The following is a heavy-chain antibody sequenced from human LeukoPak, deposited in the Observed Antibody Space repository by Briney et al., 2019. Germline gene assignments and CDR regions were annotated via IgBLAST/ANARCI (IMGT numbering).Heavy chain of an antibody. D-gene: IGHD2-2*01. V-gene: IGHV5-51*01. CDR1: GYSLTIYW. Sequence: GESLKISCKGSGYSLTIYWIGWVRQMPGKGLEWMGIIYPGDSDTRYCPSFQGQVTISADKSISTAYLQWSSLKASDTAMYYCAVAGQLLLDDAFDIWGQGTMVTVSS. CDR3: AVAGQLLLDDAFDI. J-gene: IGHJ3*02. CDR2: IYPGDSDT.